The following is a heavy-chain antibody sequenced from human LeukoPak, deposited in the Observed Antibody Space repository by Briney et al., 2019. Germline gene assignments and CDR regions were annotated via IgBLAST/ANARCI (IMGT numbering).Heavy chain of an antibody. D-gene: IGHD4-11*01. Sequence: SETLSLTCTVSGGSISSSSSYWGWIRQPPGKGLQWIGDIYYSGSTYYNPSLKSRVAMSVDTSKNQFSLNLRFVTAADTAVYFCATWTTKPDYYYMDVWGKGTTVTVSS. CDR2: IYYSGST. J-gene: IGHJ6*03. V-gene: IGHV4-39*07. CDR3: ATWTTKPDYYYMDV. CDR1: GGSISSSSSY.